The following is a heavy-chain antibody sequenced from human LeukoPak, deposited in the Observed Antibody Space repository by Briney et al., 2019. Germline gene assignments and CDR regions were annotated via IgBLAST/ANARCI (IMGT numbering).Heavy chain of an antibody. V-gene: IGHV3-23*01. Sequence: GGSLRLSCAASGFTFSSYAMTWIRQAPGKGLEWVSGISGSGDNTYYADSVEGRVTISRDNSKNTVYLQMSSLRVEDTAVYYCAKTRGYCSGGSCYSDYWGLGTLVTVSS. D-gene: IGHD2-15*01. J-gene: IGHJ4*02. CDR2: ISGSGDNT. CDR1: GFTFSSYA. CDR3: AKTRGYCSGGSCYSDY.